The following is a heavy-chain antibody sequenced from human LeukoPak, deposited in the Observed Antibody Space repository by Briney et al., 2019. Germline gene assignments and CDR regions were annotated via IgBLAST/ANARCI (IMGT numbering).Heavy chain of an antibody. D-gene: IGHD4-11*01. J-gene: IGHJ6*02. CDR2: ISSSSSYI. CDR1: GFTFSSYS. Sequence: SGGSLRLSCAASGFTFSSYSMNWVRQAPGKGLEWVSSISSSSSYIYYADSVKGRFTISRDSAKNSLYLQMNSLRAEDTAVYYCASVLTTVTTGYYYGMDVWGQGTTVTVSS. CDR3: ASVLTTVTTGYYYGMDV. V-gene: IGHV3-21*01.